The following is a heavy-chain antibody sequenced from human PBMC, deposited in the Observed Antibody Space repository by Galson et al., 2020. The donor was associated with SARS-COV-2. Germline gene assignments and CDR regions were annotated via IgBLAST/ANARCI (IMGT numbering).Heavy chain of an antibody. CDR2: IKNSGDTI. V-gene: IGHV3-11*01. CDR1: GFIFSDAH. CDR3: ARESWGSLDP. Sequence: GESLKISCAASGFIFSDAHMTWIRQAPGKGLEWISYIKNSGDTIYYADSVKGRFTMSRDNANNLLYLQMNSLRVEDTAMYYCARESWGSLDPWGQGTLVTVST. D-gene: IGHD3-16*01. J-gene: IGHJ5*02.